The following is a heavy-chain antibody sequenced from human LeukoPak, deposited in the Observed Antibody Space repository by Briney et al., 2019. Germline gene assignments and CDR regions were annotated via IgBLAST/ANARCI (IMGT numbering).Heavy chain of an antibody. V-gene: IGHV4-34*01. D-gene: IGHD3-10*01. Sequence: SETLSLTCAVYGGSFSGYYWSWIRQPPGKGLEWIGEINHSGSTNYNPSLKSRVTISVDTSKNQFSLKLSSVTAADTAVYYCARASSSGSYYRYYYYYGMDAWGQGTTVTVSS. CDR3: ARASSSGSYYRYYYYYGMDA. J-gene: IGHJ6*02. CDR1: GGSFSGYY. CDR2: INHSGST.